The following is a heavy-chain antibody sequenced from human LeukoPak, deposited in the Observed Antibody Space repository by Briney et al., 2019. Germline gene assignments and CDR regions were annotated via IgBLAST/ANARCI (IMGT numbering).Heavy chain of an antibody. V-gene: IGHV4-30-4*01. CDR2: IYYSGST. J-gene: IGHJ4*02. CDR1: GGSISSGDYY. CDR3: ARGGRTGALGY. D-gene: IGHD7-27*01. Sequence: PSETLSLTCTVSGGSISSGDYYWSWIRQPPGKGLEWIGYIYYSGSTYYNPSLKSRVTISVDTSKNQFSLKLSSVTAADTAVYYCARGGRTGALGYWGQGTLVTVSS.